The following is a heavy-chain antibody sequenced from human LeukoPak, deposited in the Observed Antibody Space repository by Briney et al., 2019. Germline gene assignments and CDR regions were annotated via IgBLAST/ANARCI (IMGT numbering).Heavy chain of an antibody. J-gene: IGHJ4*02. CDR3: ARAPVTSCRGAYCYPFDY. D-gene: IGHD2-21*01. CDR1: GFPLSSYA. Sequence: GGSLRLSCAAFGFPLSSYAMSSVRQAPGKGLEWVSATSSSDAGTYHADSVRGRFTISRDNSKNTLYLQMNSLRVEDAAVYYCARAPVTSCRGAYCYPFDYWGQGTLVTVSS. CDR2: TSSSDAGT. V-gene: IGHV3-23*01.